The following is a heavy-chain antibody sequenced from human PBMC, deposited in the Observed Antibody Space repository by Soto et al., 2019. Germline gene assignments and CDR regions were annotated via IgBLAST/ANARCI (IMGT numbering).Heavy chain of an antibody. CDR3: ARDGRYCNSIDCRGDDYDI. D-gene: IGHD2-2*01. J-gene: IGHJ3*02. CDR2: IKEDGSEE. Sequence: EMQLVGSGGGLVQPGGSLRLSCVASGFNFRTHWMTWVRQAPGKGLEWVANIKEDGSEEYYVDSVRGRFAISRDNAKDSLYLQMNSLRVEDTAVYYCARDGRYCNSIDCRGDDYDIWGQGTMVTVSS. CDR1: GFNFRTHW. V-gene: IGHV3-7*04.